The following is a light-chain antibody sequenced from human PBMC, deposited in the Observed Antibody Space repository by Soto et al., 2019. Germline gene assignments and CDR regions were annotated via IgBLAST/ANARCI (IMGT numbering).Light chain of an antibody. V-gene: IGKV3-15*01. CDR1: QSVSSN. J-gene: IGKJ1*01. CDR3: QQYNNWPPWT. Sequence: EMVSPQSPATLSVSPGERATLSCRASQSVSSNLAWYQQKPGQAPRLLIYGASTRATGIPARFSGSGSGTEFTLTISSLQSEDFAVYYCQQYNNWPPWTFGQGTKVDIK. CDR2: GAS.